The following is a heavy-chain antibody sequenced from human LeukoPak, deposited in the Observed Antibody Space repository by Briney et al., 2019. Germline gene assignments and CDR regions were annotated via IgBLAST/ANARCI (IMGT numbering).Heavy chain of an antibody. CDR3: ANGRYSYRFDY. V-gene: IGHV4-34*01. CDR1: GGSFSGYY. Sequence: PSETLSLTCAVYGGSFSGYYWSWIRQPPGKGLEWIGSIYYSGSTYYNPSLKSRVTISVDTSKNQFSLKLSSVTAADTAVYYCANGRYSYRFDYWGQGTLVTISS. CDR2: IYYSGST. D-gene: IGHD5-18*01. J-gene: IGHJ4*02.